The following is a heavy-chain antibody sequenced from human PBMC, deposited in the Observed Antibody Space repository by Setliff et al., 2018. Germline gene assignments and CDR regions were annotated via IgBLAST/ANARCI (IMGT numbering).Heavy chain of an antibody. CDR2: LIPMFGTP. Sequence: ASVKVSCKASGDSFSNYAISWVRQAPGQGLEWMGGLIPMFGTPGYAQKFQDRVTITTDESTSTAYMELSSLTSEDTAVYYCARSPALLGIVYLDPWGQGTRVTVSS. CDR1: GDSFSNYA. D-gene: IGHD2-15*01. CDR3: ARSPALLGIVYLDP. V-gene: IGHV1-69*05. J-gene: IGHJ5*02.